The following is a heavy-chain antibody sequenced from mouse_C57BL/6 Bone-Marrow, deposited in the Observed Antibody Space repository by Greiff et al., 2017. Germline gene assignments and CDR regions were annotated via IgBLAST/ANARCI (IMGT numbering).Heavy chain of an antibody. CDR1: GYTFTDYN. V-gene: IGHV1-18*01. CDR3: ARGRRYYGSKGDYAMDY. CDR2: INPNNGGT. Sequence: EVQLQQSGPELVKPGASVKIPCKASGYTFTDYNMDWVKQSHGKSLEWIGDINPNNGGTIYNQKFKGKATLTVDKSSSTAYMELRSLTSEDTAVYYCARGRRYYGSKGDYAMDYWGQGTSVTVSS. J-gene: IGHJ4*01. D-gene: IGHD1-1*01.